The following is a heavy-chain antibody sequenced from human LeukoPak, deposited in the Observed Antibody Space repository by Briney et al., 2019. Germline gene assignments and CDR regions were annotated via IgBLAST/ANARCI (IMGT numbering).Heavy chain of an antibody. CDR1: GFTFSRNA. J-gene: IGHJ6*03. Sequence: GGCLRLSCAASGFTFSRNAMSWVRQAPGKGLEWVSGLSDNGLTTYYADSVKGRFTISRDHSKNTLYLQMSSLRAEDTAVYYCAKLPNNYYYYMDVWGKGTTVTVSS. CDR3: AKLPNNYYYYMDV. CDR2: LSDNGLTT. V-gene: IGHV3-23*01.